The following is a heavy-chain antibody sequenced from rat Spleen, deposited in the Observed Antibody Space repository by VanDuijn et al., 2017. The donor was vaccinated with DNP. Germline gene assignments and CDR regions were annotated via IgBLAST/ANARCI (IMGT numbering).Heavy chain of an antibody. J-gene: IGHJ3*01. D-gene: IGHD1-11*01. CDR2: IKQDSTVI. CDR3: SRLGWHGWFAY. CDR1: GLNFSDFW. Sequence: EVKLVESGGVLVQPGRSLKLSCAASGLNFSDFWMGWVRQAPEKGLEWMGEIKQDSTVINHNPSLRDRFTISRDNAQNSLYLQMNNLGSEDTAIYYCSRLGWHGWFAYWGQGTLVTVSS. V-gene: IGHV4-2*01.